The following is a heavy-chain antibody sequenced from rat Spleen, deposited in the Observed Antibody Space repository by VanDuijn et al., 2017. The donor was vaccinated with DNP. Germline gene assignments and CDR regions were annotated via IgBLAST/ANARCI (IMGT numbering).Heavy chain of an antibody. CDR2: INTDGSRT. Sequence: EVQLVETGGGLVQPGRSLKLSCVASGFTFSSYWMYWIRQAPGKGLEWVASINTDGSRTYYRDSVKGRFTISRDNAKSTLYLQMDSLRSEDTATYYCATPRYDGSYKGVFDYWGQGVMVTVSS. D-gene: IGHD1-12*02. CDR3: ATPRYDGSYKGVFDY. J-gene: IGHJ2*01. V-gene: IGHV5-58*01. CDR1: GFTFSSYW.